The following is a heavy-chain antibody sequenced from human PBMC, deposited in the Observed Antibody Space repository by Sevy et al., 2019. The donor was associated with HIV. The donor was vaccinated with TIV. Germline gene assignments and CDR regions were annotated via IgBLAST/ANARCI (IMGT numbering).Heavy chain of an antibody. J-gene: IGHJ4*02. CDR1: GYTFTGYY. CDR3: ARDLRASITGTTQDY. CDR2: INPNSGGT. D-gene: IGHD1-7*01. V-gene: IGHV1-2*02. Sequence: ASVKVSCKASGYTFTGYYIHWVRQAPGQGLEWMGWINPNSGGTNYAQKFQGRVTMTRDTSISTAYMELSRLRSDDTAVYYCARDLRASITGTTQDYWGQGTLVTVSS.